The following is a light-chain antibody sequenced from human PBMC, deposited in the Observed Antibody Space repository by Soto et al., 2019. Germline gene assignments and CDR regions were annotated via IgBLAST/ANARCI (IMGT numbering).Light chain of an antibody. CDR1: QSISSN. V-gene: IGKV3-15*01. CDR2: GAS. J-gene: IGKJ1*01. CDR3: QQYNNWPWT. Sequence: EIVMTQSPATLSVSPGEGATLSCRASQSISSNLAWYQQKPGQAPRLLITGASTRATGIAARISGSGSGTEFTLTISSLQSEDFAVYYCQQYNNWPWTFGQGPKVEIK.